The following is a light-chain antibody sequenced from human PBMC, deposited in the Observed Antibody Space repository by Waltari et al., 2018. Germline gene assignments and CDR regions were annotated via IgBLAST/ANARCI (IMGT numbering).Light chain of an antibody. Sequence: QSVLTQPPSASGAPGQRVTISCSGGSSNIGSNPVNWYQQLPGTAPNLLVHSPNQRPSGVPDRFSGSQSGTSASLAISGLQSEDETDYYCAAWDDSLNGPVFGGGTKLTVL. CDR2: SPN. J-gene: IGLJ3*02. CDR1: SSNIGSNP. V-gene: IGLV1-44*01. CDR3: AAWDDSLNGPV.